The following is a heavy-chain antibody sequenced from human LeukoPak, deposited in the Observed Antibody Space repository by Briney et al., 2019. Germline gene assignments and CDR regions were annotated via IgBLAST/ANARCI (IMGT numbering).Heavy chain of an antibody. V-gene: IGHV3-30-3*01. Sequence: GGSLRLSCAASGFTFSSYAMHWVRQAPGKGLEWVAVISYDGSNKYYADSVKGRFTISRDNSKNTLYLQMNSLGAEDTAVYYCARDMITFGGVIVTFGFDPWGQGTLVTVSS. CDR3: ARDMITFGGVIVTFGFDP. D-gene: IGHD3-16*02. CDR2: ISYDGSNK. CDR1: GFTFSSYA. J-gene: IGHJ5*02.